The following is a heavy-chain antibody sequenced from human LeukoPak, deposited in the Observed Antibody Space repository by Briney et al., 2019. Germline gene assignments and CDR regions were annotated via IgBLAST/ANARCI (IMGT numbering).Heavy chain of an antibody. J-gene: IGHJ5*02. V-gene: IGHV1-24*01. CDR3: ARDQSGEWELLSGWWFDP. Sequence: ASVKVSCKVSGYTLTELSMQWVRQAPGKGLEWMGGFDPEDGETIYAQKFQGRVTMTEDTSTDTAYMELSSLRSEDTAVYYCARDQSGEWELLSGWWFDPWGQGTLVTVSS. D-gene: IGHD1-26*01. CDR1: GYTLTELS. CDR2: FDPEDGET.